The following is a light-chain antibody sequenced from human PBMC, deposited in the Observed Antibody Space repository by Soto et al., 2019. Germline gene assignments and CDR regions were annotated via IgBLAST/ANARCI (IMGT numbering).Light chain of an antibody. J-gene: IGKJ5*01. CDR2: DAS. V-gene: IGKV3-11*01. CDR3: QQRSNWPIT. Sequence: EIVLTQSPATLSLSPGERATLSCRASQSVGSFLAWYQQTPGQAPRLLIYDASNKATGIPARFSGSGSGTDFTLVISSLEPEDFAVYYSQQRSNWPITFGQGTRLEIK. CDR1: QSVGSF.